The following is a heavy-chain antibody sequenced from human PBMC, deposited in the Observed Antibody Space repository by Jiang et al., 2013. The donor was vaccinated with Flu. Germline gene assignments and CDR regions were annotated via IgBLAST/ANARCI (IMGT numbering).Heavy chain of an antibody. CDR2: ISGSGGST. V-gene: IGHV3-23*01. Sequence: AASGFTFSSYAMSWVRQAPGKGLEWVSAISGSGGSTYYADSVKGRFTISRGNSKNTLYLQMNSLRAEDTAVYYCAKDRKGNYDFWSGYYTGYGMDVWGQGTTVTVSS. D-gene: IGHD3-3*01. J-gene: IGHJ6*02. CDR3: AKDRKGNYDFWSGYYTGYGMDV. CDR1: GFTFSSYA.